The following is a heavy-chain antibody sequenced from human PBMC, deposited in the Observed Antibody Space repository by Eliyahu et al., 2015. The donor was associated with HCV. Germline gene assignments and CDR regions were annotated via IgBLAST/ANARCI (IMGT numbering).Heavy chain of an antibody. CDR2: IYWDDDK. CDR1: GFSLSTSGXG. CDR3: ARTGPYYYDSSGYYRGNGYDY. D-gene: IGHD3-22*01. J-gene: IGHJ4*02. V-gene: IGHV2-5*02. Sequence: QITLKESGPTLVKPTQTLTXTXTFSGFSLSTSGXGVGWIRQPPGXALEWLALIYWDDDKRYSPSLKSRLTITKDTSKNQVVLTMTNMDPVDTATYYCARTGPYYYDSSGYYRGNGYDYWGQGTLVTVSS.